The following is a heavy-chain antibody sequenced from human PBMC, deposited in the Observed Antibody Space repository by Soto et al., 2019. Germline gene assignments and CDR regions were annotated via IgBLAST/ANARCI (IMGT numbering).Heavy chain of an antibody. D-gene: IGHD6-13*01. Sequence: QVQLVESGGGLVKPGGSLRLSCAASGFTFSDYYMSWIRQAPGKGLEWVSYISSSSSYTNYADSVKGRFTISRDNAKNSLYLQMNSRRAEDTAVYYCARVIRQQLAYYGMDVWGQGTTVTVSS. J-gene: IGHJ6*02. V-gene: IGHV3-11*05. CDR3: ARVIRQQLAYYGMDV. CDR2: ISSSSSYT. CDR1: GFTFSDYY.